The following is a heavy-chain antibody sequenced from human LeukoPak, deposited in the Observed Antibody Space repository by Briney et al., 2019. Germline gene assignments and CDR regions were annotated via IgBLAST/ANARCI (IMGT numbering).Heavy chain of an antibody. J-gene: IGHJ6*03. V-gene: IGHV3-7*01. CDR1: GFTFSSYW. CDR2: IKHGGSEK. Sequence: GGSLRLSCAASGFTFSSYWMSWVRQAPGKGLEWVANIKHGGSEKYYVDSVKGRFTISRDNAKNSLYLQMNSLRAEDTAVYYCERDLVLERRYYYYYYYMDVWGKGTTVTVSS. D-gene: IGHD1-1*01. CDR3: ERDLVLERRYYYYYYYMDV.